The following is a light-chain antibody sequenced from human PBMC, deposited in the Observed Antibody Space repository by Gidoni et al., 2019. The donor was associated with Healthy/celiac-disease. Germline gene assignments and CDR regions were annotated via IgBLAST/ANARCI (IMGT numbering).Light chain of an antibody. CDR3: QAGDSSTV. CDR2: QDN. Sequence: SSELTQPPSVSVSPGQTASITCSGDKLGDKYACWYQQKPGQSPVLVIYQDNKRPSGIPERFSGSNSGNTATLTISGTQAMDEADYYCQAGDSSTVFGGGTKLTVL. J-gene: IGLJ2*01. V-gene: IGLV3-1*01. CDR1: KLGDKY.